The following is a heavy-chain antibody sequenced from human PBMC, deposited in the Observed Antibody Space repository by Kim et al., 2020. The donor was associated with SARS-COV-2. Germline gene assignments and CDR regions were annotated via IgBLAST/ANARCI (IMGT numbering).Heavy chain of an antibody. D-gene: IGHD5-12*01. CDR2: ISYDGSNK. Sequence: GGSLRLSCAASGFTFSSYAMHWVRQAPGKGLEWVAVISYDGSNKYYADSVKGRFTISRDNSKNTLYLQMNSLRAEDTAVYYCARGLGGYKTYFDYWGQGTPVTVSS. CDR1: GFTFSSYA. J-gene: IGHJ4*02. CDR3: ARGLGGYKTYFDY. V-gene: IGHV3-30*04.